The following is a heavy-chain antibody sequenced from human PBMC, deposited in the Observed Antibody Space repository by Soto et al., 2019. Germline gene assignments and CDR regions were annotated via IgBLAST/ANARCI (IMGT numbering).Heavy chain of an antibody. CDR2: ISGSGGST. CDR1: GFTFSSYA. Sequence: GGSLRLSCAASGFTFSSYAMSWVRQAPGKGLEWVSAISGSGGSTYYADSVKGRFTISRDNSKNTLYLQMNSLRAEDTAVYYCAKAKSSSKHPNIKFDYWGQGTLVTVSS. J-gene: IGHJ4*02. D-gene: IGHD6-6*01. V-gene: IGHV3-23*01. CDR3: AKAKSSSKHPNIKFDY.